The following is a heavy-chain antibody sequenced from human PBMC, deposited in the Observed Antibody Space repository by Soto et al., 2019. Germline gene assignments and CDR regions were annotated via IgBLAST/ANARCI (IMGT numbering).Heavy chain of an antibody. V-gene: IGHV4-59*08. CDR2: IYYSGST. Sequence: SETLSLTCTVSGGSISSYYLSWIRQPPGKGLEWIGYIYYSGSTNYNPSLKSRVTISVDTSKNQFSLKLSSVTAADTAVYYCARRAILSVRSAAFDIWGQGTMVNVSS. D-gene: IGHD2-21*01. CDR3: ARRAILSVRSAAFDI. CDR1: GGSISSYY. J-gene: IGHJ3*02.